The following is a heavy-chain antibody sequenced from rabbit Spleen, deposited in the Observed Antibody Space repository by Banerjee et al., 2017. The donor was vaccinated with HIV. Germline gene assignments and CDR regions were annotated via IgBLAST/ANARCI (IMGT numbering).Heavy chain of an antibody. CDR1: GFDFSSYG. J-gene: IGHJ4*01. Sequence: QEQLVESGGGLVQPEGSLTLSCKASGFDFSSYGVSWVRQAPGKGLEWIGYIDPIFGRTYYASWVNGRFTVSSHNAQNTLYLQLNSLTVADTATYFCARGPPYAGYAGYGYVYLNLWGPGTLVTVS. CDR2: IDPIFGRT. D-gene: IGHD6-1*01. CDR3: ARGPPYAGYAGYGYVYLNL. V-gene: IGHV1S47*01.